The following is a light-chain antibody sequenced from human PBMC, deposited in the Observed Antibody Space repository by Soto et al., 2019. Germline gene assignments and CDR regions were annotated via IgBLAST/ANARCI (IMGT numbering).Light chain of an antibody. V-gene: IGKV1-6*01. CDR1: RDIGND. CDR3: LQDYDLPRT. CDR2: AAS. Sequence: IQMTQSPLSLSASVGDRVIITCRASRDIGNDLGWYQQKPGKAPKLLIFAASTLHSGVPSRFSGSGSGTGFTLTISSLHPEDFATYFCLQDYDLPRTFGQGTTV. J-gene: IGKJ1*01.